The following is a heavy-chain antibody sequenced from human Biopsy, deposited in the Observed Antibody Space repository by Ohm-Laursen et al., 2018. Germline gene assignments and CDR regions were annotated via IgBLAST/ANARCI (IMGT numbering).Heavy chain of an antibody. CDR2: MYYSGST. CDR3: ARATNSTGWPYYYFYGMDV. CDR1: GGSLNFYY. J-gene: IGHJ6*02. D-gene: IGHD2/OR15-2a*01. V-gene: IGHV4-59*01. Sequence: GTLSLTWPVSGGSLNFYYWSWIRQPPGKGLEWIGYMYYSGSTNYNPPLKSRVTISVDTSKNQFSLRLNSVTAADTAVYYCARATNSTGWPYYYFYGMDVWGQGTTVTVSS.